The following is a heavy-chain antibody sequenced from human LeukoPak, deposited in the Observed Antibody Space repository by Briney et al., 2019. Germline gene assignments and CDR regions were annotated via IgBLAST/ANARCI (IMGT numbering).Heavy chain of an antibody. CDR1: GCTFSSYA. V-gene: IGHV3-23*01. Sequence: GGSLRLSCAASGCTFSSYAMSWVRQAPGKGLEWVSVISGSGGSTYSADSVKGRFTISRDNSKNTLYLQMNSLRAEDTAVYFCAKSLDGGRLFHFDYWGQGTLVTVSS. D-gene: IGHD1-26*01. J-gene: IGHJ4*02. CDR3: AKSLDGGRLFHFDY. CDR2: ISGSGGST.